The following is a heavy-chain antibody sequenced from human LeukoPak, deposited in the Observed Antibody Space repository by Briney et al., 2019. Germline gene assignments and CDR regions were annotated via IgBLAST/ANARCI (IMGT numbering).Heavy chain of an antibody. V-gene: IGHV3-7*01. D-gene: IGHD6-13*01. CDR1: GFTVSSYW. Sequence: GGSLRLSCAASGFTVSSYWMSWVRKAPGEGLEWVACIHQNGGTEYYVDSVKGRFAISRDNTKNSLYLQMSSLTVEDTAVYYCARDLSSRDAYWGQGTLVTVSS. J-gene: IGHJ4*02. CDR2: IHQNGGTE. CDR3: ARDLSSRDAY.